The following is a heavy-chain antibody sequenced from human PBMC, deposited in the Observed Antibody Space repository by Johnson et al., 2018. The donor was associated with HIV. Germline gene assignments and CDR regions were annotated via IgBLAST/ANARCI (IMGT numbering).Heavy chain of an antibody. Sequence: VQLVESGGGLVQPGGSLRLSCAASGFTFSSYAMHWVRQAPGKGLEYVSAISSNGGSTYYANSVKGRFTISRDNSKNTLYLQMGSLRAEDMAVYYCARDQRWWLQSPGAFDIWGQGTIVTVSS. J-gene: IGHJ3*02. V-gene: IGHV3-64*01. D-gene: IGHD5-24*01. CDR1: GFTFSSYA. CDR3: ARDQRWWLQSPGAFDI. CDR2: ISSNGGST.